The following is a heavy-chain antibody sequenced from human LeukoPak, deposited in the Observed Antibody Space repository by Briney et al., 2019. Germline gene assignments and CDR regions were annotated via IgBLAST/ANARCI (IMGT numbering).Heavy chain of an antibody. V-gene: IGHV4-59*01. J-gene: IGHJ6*03. CDR1: GGSISSYY. Sequence: PSETLSLTCTVSGGSISSYYWSRIRQPPGKGLEWIGYIYYSGSTNYNPSLKSRVTISVDTSKNQFSLKLSSVTAADTAVYYCARDRKDYYMDVWGKGTTVTVSS. CDR3: ARDRKDYYMDV. CDR2: IYYSGST.